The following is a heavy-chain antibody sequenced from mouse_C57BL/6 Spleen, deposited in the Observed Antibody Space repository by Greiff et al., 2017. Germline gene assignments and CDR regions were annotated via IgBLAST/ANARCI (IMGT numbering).Heavy chain of an antibody. CDR1: GYAFSSYW. Sequence: VQLQQSGAELVKPGASVKISCKASGYAFSSYWMNWVKQRPGKGLEWIGQIYPGDGDTNYNGKFKGKATLTADKSSSTAYMQLSSLTSEDSAVYFCARSRYGNYWYFDVWGTGTTVTVSS. CDR3: ARSRYGNYWYFDV. CDR2: IYPGDGDT. V-gene: IGHV1-80*01. J-gene: IGHJ1*03. D-gene: IGHD2-10*02.